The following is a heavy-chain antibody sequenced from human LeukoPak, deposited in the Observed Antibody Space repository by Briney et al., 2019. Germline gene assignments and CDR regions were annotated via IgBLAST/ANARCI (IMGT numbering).Heavy chain of an antibody. CDR1: GGSISSYY. CDR3: ASSPLDYYGSGSYYKPPYS. CDR2: IYYSGST. J-gene: IGHJ4*02. Sequence: SETLSLTCTVSGGSISSYYWSWIRQPPGKGLEWIGYIYYSGSTNYNPSLKSRVTISVDTSKNQFSLKLSSVTAADTAVYYCASSPLDYYGSGSYYKPPYSWGQGTLVTVSS. V-gene: IGHV4-59*01. D-gene: IGHD3-10*01.